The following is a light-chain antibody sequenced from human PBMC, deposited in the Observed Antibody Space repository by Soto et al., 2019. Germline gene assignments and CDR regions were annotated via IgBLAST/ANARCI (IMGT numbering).Light chain of an antibody. CDR1: QSVTSN. Sequence: DIQMTQSPSSLSASIGDRVTITCRASQSVTSNLNWYQQKFGETPKLLMYAASNLQGGVPSRFSGSGSGTDFTLTISSLQPEDFATYYCHQYYSSPYTFGQGTKLEV. CDR3: HQYYSSPYT. CDR2: AAS. V-gene: IGKV1-39*01. J-gene: IGKJ2*01.